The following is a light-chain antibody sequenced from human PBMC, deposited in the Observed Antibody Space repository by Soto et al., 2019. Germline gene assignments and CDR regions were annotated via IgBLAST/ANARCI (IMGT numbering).Light chain of an antibody. CDR3: QQYNNWPQT. J-gene: IGKJ1*01. V-gene: IGKV3-15*01. CDR2: GAS. CDR1: QSVSSN. Sequence: EIVMTQSPATLSVSPGERATLSCRASQSVSSNLAWYQQKLGQAPRLLIYGASTRATGIPARFSGSGSGTEFTLTISSLQSEDFAFYYCQQYNNWPQTFGQGTKVEIK.